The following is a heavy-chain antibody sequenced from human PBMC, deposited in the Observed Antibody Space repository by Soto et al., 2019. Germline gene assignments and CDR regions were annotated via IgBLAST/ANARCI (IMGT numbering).Heavy chain of an antibody. CDR2: ISGDGDST. CDR1: GFTFSSYA. CDR3: AKDTLQSTSWYEYFDY. J-gene: IGHJ4*02. D-gene: IGHD6-13*01. V-gene: IGHV3-23*01. Sequence: EVQLLESGGGLVQPGGSLRLSCAASGFTFSSYAMSWVRQAPGKGLEWVSAISGDGDSTYYADSAKGRFAISRDNSKNTLYLQMNSLRAEDTAVYYCAKDTLQSTSWYEYFDYWGQGTLVTVSS.